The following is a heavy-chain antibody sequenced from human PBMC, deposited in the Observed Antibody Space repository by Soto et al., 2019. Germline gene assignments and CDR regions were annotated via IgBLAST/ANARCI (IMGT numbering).Heavy chain of an antibody. CDR1: GYTLTSYD. J-gene: IGHJ6*02. Sequence: GYTLTSYDINWVRQATGQGLEWMGWMNPNSGNTGYAQKFQGRVTMTRNTSISTAYMELSSLRSEDTAVYYCARGGITGIYYYYYGMDVWGQGTTVTVSS. CDR2: MNPNSGNT. CDR3: ARGGITGIYYYYYGMDV. V-gene: IGHV1-8*01. D-gene: IGHD3-3*01.